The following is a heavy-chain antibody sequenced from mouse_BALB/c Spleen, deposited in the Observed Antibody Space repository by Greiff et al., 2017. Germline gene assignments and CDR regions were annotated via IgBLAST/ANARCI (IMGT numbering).Heavy chain of an antibody. CDR3: ARDDYRYDYFDY. D-gene: IGHD2-14*01. Sequence: DVHLVESGGGLVQPGGSRKLSCAASGFTFSDYGMAWVRQAPGKGLEWVAFISNLAYSIYYADTVTGRFTISRENAKNTLYLEMSSLRSEDTAMYYCARDDYRYDYFDYWGQGTTLTVSS. CDR1: GFTFSDYG. J-gene: IGHJ2*01. V-gene: IGHV5-15*02. CDR2: ISNLAYSI.